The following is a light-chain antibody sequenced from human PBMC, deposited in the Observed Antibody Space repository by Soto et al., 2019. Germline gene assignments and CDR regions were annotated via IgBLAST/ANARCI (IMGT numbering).Light chain of an antibody. V-gene: IGKV1-17*01. CDR2: GAS. CDR3: LQHNSYPWT. CDR1: QDIRNN. J-gene: IGKJ1*01. Sequence: DIQMTQSPSSLSASVGDRVTITFRASQDIRNNLGWYQQKPGRAPKRLMYGASSLQSGVPSRFSGSAAGTEFTLTISSRQPEDFASYYCLQHNSYPWTFGQGTRGEIK.